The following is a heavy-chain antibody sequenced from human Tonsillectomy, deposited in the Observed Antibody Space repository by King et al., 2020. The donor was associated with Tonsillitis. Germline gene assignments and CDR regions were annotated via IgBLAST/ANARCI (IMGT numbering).Heavy chain of an antibody. CDR2: IFHTGST. CDR3: ARDLRPGTTAFDD. Sequence: VQLQESGPGLVKPSGSLSLTCAVSGASISSPKWWSWVRQPPGKRLEWIGEIFHTGSTNYNPSLKSRVTISVDTSKNQFSLKLSSVTAADTAVYYCARDLRPGTTAFDDWGQGTLVTVSS. CDR1: GASISSPKW. V-gene: IGHV4-4*02. J-gene: IGHJ4*02. D-gene: IGHD1-7*01.